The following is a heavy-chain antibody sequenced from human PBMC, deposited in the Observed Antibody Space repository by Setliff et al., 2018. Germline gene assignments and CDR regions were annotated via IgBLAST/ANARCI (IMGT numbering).Heavy chain of an antibody. D-gene: IGHD2-8*01. CDR3: ARRGVGMGLDV. J-gene: IGHJ6*04. CDR1: GLTFTNYY. CDR2: VSSTGYI. Sequence: GGSLRLSCAASGLTFTNYYMNWVRQAPGKGLEWVSSVSSTGYISYADSVKGRFTISRDKAKNMAYLQMNSLKAEDTAVYYCARRGVGMGLDVWGKGTTVTVSS. V-gene: IGHV3-21*04.